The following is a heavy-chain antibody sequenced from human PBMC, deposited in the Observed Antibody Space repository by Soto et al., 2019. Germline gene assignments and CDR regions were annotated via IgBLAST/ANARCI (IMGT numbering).Heavy chain of an antibody. Sequence: SETLSLTCTVSGGSISSYYWSWIRQPPGKGLEWIGYIYYSGSTNYNPSLKSRVTISVDTSKNQFSLKLSSVTAADTAVYYCARGSGVCGGDCYPHYYSSVRAVGGKGPTVPVSS. CDR3: ARGSGVCGGDCYPHYYSSVRAV. CDR2: IYYSGST. V-gene: IGHV4-59*01. CDR1: GGSISSYY. J-gene: IGHJ6*04. D-gene: IGHD2-21*01.